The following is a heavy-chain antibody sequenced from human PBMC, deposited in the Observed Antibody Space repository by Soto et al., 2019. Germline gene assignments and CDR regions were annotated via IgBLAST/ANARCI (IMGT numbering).Heavy chain of an antibody. CDR1: GLTFSSYW. CDR3: AKPSIRSGSYFNYYYGMDV. Sequence: PGGSLRLSCAASGLTFSSYWMHWVRQAPGKGLVWVSRISTDGSVTTYADSVKGRFTISRDNAKNTLYLQMNSLRAEDTAVYYCAKPSIRSGSYFNYYYGMDVWGQGTTVTVSS. CDR2: ISTDGSVT. J-gene: IGHJ6*02. D-gene: IGHD3-10*01. V-gene: IGHV3-74*01.